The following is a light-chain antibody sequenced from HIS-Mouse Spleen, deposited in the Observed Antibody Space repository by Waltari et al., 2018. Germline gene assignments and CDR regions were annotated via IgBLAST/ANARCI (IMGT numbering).Light chain of an antibody. CDR1: QDISNY. J-gene: IGKJ3*01. CDR2: NAS. V-gene: IGKV1-33*01. Sequence: DIQMTQSPSSLSASVGDRVTITCQASQDISNYLNWYQQKPGKSPKLLIYNASNLETGVPSRCGGSGSGTDFTFTISSLQPGDIATYYCQQYDNLRVTFGPGTKVDIK. CDR3: QQYDNLRVT.